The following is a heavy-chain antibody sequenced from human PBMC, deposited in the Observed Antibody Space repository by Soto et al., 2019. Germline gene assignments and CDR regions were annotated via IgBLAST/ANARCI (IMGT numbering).Heavy chain of an antibody. V-gene: IGHV3-30-3*01. D-gene: IGHD6-19*01. Sequence: SLRFSCAASGFTFSSYAMHWVRQAPGKGLEWVTVISYDGSNKYYADSVKSRFTISRDNSKNTLYLQMNSLRAEDTAVYYCAREGYSSGWYVGYFDYWGQGTLVTVSS. J-gene: IGHJ4*02. CDR1: GFTFSSYA. CDR3: AREGYSSGWYVGYFDY. CDR2: ISYDGSNK.